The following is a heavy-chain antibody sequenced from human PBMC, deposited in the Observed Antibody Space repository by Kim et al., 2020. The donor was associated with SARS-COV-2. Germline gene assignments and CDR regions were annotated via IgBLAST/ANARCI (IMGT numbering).Heavy chain of an antibody. J-gene: IGHJ4*02. Sequence: SETLSLTCTVSGGSISSSSYYWGWIRQPPGKGLEWIGSIYYSGSTYYNPSLKSRVTISVDTSKNQFSLKLSSVTAADTAVYYCARHAVDCSGGSCYYFDYWGQGTLVTGSS. D-gene: IGHD2-15*01. CDR2: IYYSGST. CDR3: ARHAVDCSGGSCYYFDY. CDR1: GGSISSSSYY. V-gene: IGHV4-39*01.